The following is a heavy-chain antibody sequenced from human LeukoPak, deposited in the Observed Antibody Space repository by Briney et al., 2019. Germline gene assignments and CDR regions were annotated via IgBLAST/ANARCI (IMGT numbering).Heavy chain of an antibody. J-gene: IGHJ4*02. D-gene: IGHD2/OR15-2a*01. CDR3: AGYFYAKGALDY. CDR1: GGSFSGYY. V-gene: IGHV4-34*01. Sequence: PSETLSLTCAVYGGSFSGYYWSWVRQPPGKGREWMGEINHSGSTNYNPSLKRQVTISVDTSKNQFSLKLSSVTAADTAVYYCAGYFYAKGALDYWGQGTLVTVSS. CDR2: INHSGST.